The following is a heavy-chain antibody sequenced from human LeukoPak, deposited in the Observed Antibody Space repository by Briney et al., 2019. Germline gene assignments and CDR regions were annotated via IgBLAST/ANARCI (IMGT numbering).Heavy chain of an antibody. V-gene: IGHV1-69*06. CDR2: IIPIFGTA. J-gene: IGHJ4*02. Sequence: SVKVSCKASGGTFSSYAISWVRQAPGQGLEWMGGIIPIFGTANYAQKFQGRVTITADKSTSTAYMELSSLRSEDTAVYYCARDRSYPRGSYYFDYWGQGTLVTVSS. CDR3: ARDRSYPRGSYYFDY. CDR1: GGTFSSYA. D-gene: IGHD1-26*01.